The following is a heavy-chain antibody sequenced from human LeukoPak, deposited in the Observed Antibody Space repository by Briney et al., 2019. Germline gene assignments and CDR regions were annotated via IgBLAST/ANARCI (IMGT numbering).Heavy chain of an antibody. D-gene: IGHD4-23*01. CDR3: ARWVTPNALDI. CDR2: MSSDGSNI. CDR1: GFTLSNYW. V-gene: IGHV3-74*01. Sequence: GGSLRLPCAASGFTLSNYWMHWVRQAPGKGLAWVSRMSSDGSNIRYVDSVKGRFTISRDSANNTLFLQMNSLRAEDTAVYYCARWVTPNALDIWGQGTMVTVSS. J-gene: IGHJ3*02.